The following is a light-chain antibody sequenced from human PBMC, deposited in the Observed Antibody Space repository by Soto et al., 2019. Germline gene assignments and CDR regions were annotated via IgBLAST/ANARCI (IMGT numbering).Light chain of an antibody. Sequence: EIVLTQSPGTLSLSPGERATLSCRASQSVISNYLAWYQQKPGQAPRLLISGASSRATGIPDRFSASGSGTDFPLTISRLEPDDFAVYHCHQYGSSPWTFGQGTKVEIK. J-gene: IGKJ1*01. CDR1: QSVISNY. CDR2: GAS. V-gene: IGKV3-20*01. CDR3: HQYGSSPWT.